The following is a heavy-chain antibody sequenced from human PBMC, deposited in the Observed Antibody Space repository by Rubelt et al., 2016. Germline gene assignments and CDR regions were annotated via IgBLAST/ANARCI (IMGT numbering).Heavy chain of an antibody. Sequence: VQLVESGGGLVQPGRSLRLSCAASGFTFDDYAMHWVRQAPGKGLEWVAVISYDGSNKYYADSVKGRFTISRDNSKNTLYLQMNSLRAEDTAVYYCAKRGDGSGGPYYFDYWGQGTLVTVSS. CDR1: GFTFDDYA. V-gene: IGHV3-30*18. J-gene: IGHJ4*02. CDR2: ISYDGSNK. D-gene: IGHD6-19*01. CDR3: AKRGDGSGGPYYFDY.